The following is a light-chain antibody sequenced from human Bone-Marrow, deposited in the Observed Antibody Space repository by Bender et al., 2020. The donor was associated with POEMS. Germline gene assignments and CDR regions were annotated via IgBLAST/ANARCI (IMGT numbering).Light chain of an antibody. V-gene: IGLV3-21*03. Sequence: SYVLTQPPSVSVAPGKTATITCGGNNIEGKSVHWYQQKSGQAPLLVVNDDVDRPSGIPERFSGSNSGNTATLTITGVEAGDEADYYCHVWDSPGEHVIFGGGTKLTVL. CDR2: DDV. CDR1: NIEGKS. CDR3: HVWDSPGEHVI. J-gene: IGLJ2*01.